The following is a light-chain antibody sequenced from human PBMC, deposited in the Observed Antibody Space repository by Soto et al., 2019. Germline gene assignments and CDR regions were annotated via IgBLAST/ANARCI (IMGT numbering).Light chain of an antibody. V-gene: IGKV1-9*01. CDR2: GTS. CDR1: QDISNY. J-gene: IGKJ4*01. Sequence: DIQMTQSPSFLSASVGDRVTITCLASQDISNYLAWYQQKPGKAPKFLIYGTSTLQSGVPSRFSGSGSGTEFTLTISSLQPEDFPPYCCQQVNSIPLTFGWGTKVDIK. CDR3: QQVNSIPLT.